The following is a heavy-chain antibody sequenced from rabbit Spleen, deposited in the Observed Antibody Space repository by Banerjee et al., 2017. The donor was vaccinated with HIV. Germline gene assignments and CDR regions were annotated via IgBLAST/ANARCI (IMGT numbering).Heavy chain of an antibody. CDR2: IDAGSSGST. Sequence: EESGGDLVKPEGSLTLTCTASGFTLSRYWICWVRQAPGKGLEWIACIDAGSSGSTYYATWAKGRFTISKTSSTTVTLQMTGLTAADTVTYFCAKDTGSSFSSYGMDLWGPGTLVTVS. CDR1: GFTLSRYW. CDR3: AKDTGSSFSSYGMDL. J-gene: IGHJ6*01. V-gene: IGHV1S45*01. D-gene: IGHD8-1*01.